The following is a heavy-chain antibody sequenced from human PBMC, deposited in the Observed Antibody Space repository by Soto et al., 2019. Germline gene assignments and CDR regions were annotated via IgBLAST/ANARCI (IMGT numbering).Heavy chain of an antibody. CDR1: GFIFSNYD. CDR2: IDGSGYGA. D-gene: IGHD6-19*01. V-gene: IGHV3-23*01. CDR3: AKDLCRGSSFYPCGMDG. J-gene: IGHJ6*02. Sequence: PGVSLRLSCTASGFIFSNYDMFWVRQAPGKGLEWVSDIDGSGYGAKQADSVRRRFTISRDTAKNTLYLQMNSLRAEDTAVYYCAKDLCRGSSFYPCGMDGWGQGTTVTVSS.